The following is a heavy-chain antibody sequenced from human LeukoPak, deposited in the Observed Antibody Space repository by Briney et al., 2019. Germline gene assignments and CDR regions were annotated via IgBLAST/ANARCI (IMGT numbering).Heavy chain of an antibody. Sequence: ASVKVSCKASGYTFTGYYMHWVRQAPGQGLEWMGRINPNSGGTDYAQKFQGRVTMTRDTSISTVYMELSGLRSDDTAVYYCARIPERVSNSDYWGQGTPVTVSS. CDR3: ARIPERVSNSDY. CDR1: GYTFTGYY. D-gene: IGHD2-2*02. V-gene: IGHV1-2*06. CDR2: INPNSGGT. J-gene: IGHJ4*02.